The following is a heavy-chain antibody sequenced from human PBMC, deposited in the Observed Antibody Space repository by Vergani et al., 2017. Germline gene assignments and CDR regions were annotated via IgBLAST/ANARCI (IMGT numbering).Heavy chain of an antibody. V-gene: IGHV4-39*01. CDR2: IYYSGST. CDR3: AGHSTVEWLVKLGWIDP. Sequence: QLQLQESGPGLVKLSATLSLTCSVPGASIRSSNYYWGWIRQPPGKGLEWIASIYYSGSTYYNPSLKSRVTISVDTSKNQFSLKLSSVTAADTAVYFCAGHSTVEWLVKLGWIDPWGQGILVTVSS. CDR1: GASIRSSNYY. D-gene: IGHD6-19*01. J-gene: IGHJ5*02.